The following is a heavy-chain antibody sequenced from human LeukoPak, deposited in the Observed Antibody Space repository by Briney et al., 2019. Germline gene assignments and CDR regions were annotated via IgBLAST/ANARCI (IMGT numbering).Heavy chain of an antibody. CDR1: GFTFSSYG. J-gene: IGHJ5*02. CDR2: ISGSGGST. D-gene: IGHD6-13*01. V-gene: IGHV3-23*01. Sequence: GGSLRLSCAASGFTFSSYGMSWVRQPPGKGLEWVSAISGSGGSTYYADSVKGRFTISRDNSKNTLYLQMNSLRAEDTAVYYCARDRSNIAASDGWFDPWGQGTLVTVSS. CDR3: ARDRSNIAASDGWFDP.